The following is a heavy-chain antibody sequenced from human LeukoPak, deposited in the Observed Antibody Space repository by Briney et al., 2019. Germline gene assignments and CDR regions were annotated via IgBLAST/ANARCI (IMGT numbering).Heavy chain of an antibody. Sequence: GGSLRLSCAASGFTFSDYYMSWIRQAPGKGLEWVSYISSSGSTIYYADSVKGRFTISRDNAKNSLYLQMNSLRAEDTAVYYCAREFYYDSSGYYANKPDWGQGTLVTVSS. CDR1: GFTFSDYY. D-gene: IGHD3-22*01. CDR2: ISSSGSTI. CDR3: AREFYYDSSGYYANKPD. J-gene: IGHJ4*02. V-gene: IGHV3-11*04.